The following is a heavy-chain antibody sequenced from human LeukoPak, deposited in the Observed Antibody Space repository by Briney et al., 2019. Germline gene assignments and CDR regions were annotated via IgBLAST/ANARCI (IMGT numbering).Heavy chain of an antibody. Sequence: PSETLSLTCTVPGGSISSYYWSWIRQPPGKGLEWIGYIYYSGSTNYNPSLKSRVTISVDTSKNQFSLKLSSVTAADTAVYYCAVAVAVPYYFDYWGQGTLVTVSS. V-gene: IGHV4-59*01. CDR3: AVAVAVPYYFDY. CDR1: GGSISSYY. J-gene: IGHJ4*02. D-gene: IGHD6-19*01. CDR2: IYYSGST.